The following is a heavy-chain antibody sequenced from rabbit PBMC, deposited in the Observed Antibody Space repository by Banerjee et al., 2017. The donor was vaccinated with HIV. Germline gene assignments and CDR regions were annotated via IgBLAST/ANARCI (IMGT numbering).Heavy chain of an antibody. CDR3: ARDLAGVIGWNFNL. Sequence: QSLEESGGDLVKPGASLTLTCTASGFSFSSSYWICWVRQAPGKGLEWIACIDAGSSDSTWYASWAKGRFTISKTSSTTVTLQMTSLTAADTATYFCARDLAGVIGWNFNLGGPGTLVTVS. V-gene: IGHV1S40*01. CDR2: IDAGSSDST. D-gene: IGHD4-1*01. J-gene: IGHJ4*01. CDR1: GFSFSSSYW.